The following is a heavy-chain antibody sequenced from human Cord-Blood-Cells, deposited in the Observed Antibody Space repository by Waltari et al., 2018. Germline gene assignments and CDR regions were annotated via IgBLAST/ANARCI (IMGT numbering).Heavy chain of an antibody. CDR3: AKDYMSGYPNWYFDL. D-gene: IGHD3-3*01. Sequence: EVQLLESGGGLVQPGGSLRLSCADSGFTFSSNAMSWVRPAPGKGLGWVSAISGSGGSTYYADSVKGRFTISRDNSKNTLYLQMNSLRAEDTAVYYCAKDYMSGYPNWYFDLWGRGTLVTVSS. V-gene: IGHV3-23*01. CDR2: ISGSGGST. J-gene: IGHJ2*01. CDR1: GFTFSSNA.